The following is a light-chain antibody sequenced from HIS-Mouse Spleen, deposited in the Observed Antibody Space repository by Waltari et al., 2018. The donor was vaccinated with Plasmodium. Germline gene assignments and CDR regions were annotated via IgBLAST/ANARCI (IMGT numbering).Light chain of an antibody. V-gene: IGLV1-44*01. CDR3: AAWDDSLNGPV. J-gene: IGLJ2*01. CDR1: SSHIGRNT. CDR2: SNN. Sequence: QSVLTQPPSASGTPGQRVTISCSGSSSHIGRNTVNWYQQLPGTAPKLLIHSNNQRPSGVPDRFSGSKSGTSASLAISGLQSEDEADYYCAAWDDSLNGPVFGGGTKLTVL.